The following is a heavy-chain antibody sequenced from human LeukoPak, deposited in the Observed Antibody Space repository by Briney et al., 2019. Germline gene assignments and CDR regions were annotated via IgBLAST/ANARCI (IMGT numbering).Heavy chain of an antibody. D-gene: IGHD6-6*01. V-gene: IGHV1-2*02. CDR1: GYTFTGDY. Sequence: ASVKVSCKASGYTFTGDYMHWVRQAPGQGLEWMGWINPNSGGTNYAQKLQGRVTMTRDTSISTAHMELSRLRSDDTAVYYCAIFSSIAARNLLDYWGQGTLVTVSS. CDR3: AIFSSIAARNLLDY. J-gene: IGHJ4*02. CDR2: INPNSGGT.